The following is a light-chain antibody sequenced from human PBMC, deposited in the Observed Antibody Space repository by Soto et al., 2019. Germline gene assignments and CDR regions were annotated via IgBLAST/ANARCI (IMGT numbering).Light chain of an antibody. CDR2: AAS. CDR1: QSISSY. V-gene: IGKV1-39*01. CDR3: QQSYSTLTWT. J-gene: IGKJ1*01. Sequence: DIQMTQSPSSLSASVGDRVTITCRASQSISSYLNWYQQKPGKAPKLLIYAASSLQSGVPSRFSGSGSGTDFTLTISSLQPEDFATYYCQQSYSTLTWTFGQGNKVDIK.